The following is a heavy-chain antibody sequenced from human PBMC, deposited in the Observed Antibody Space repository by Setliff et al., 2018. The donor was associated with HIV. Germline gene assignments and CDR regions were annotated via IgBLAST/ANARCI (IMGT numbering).Heavy chain of an antibody. D-gene: IGHD6-19*01. Sequence: SETLSLTCGVYGGSFSGYHWSWNRQPPGKGLEWIGEINHSGSTNYNPSLKSRVAISVDTSKNQFSLKLSSVTAADTAVYYCARAPSKAVALDFWGQGTRVTVSS. V-gene: IGHV4-34*01. CDR1: GGSFSGYH. J-gene: IGHJ4*02. CDR3: ARAPSKAVALDF. CDR2: INHSGST.